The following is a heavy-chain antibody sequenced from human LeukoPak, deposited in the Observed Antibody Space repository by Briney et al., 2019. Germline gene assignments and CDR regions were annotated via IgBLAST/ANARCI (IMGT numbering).Heavy chain of an antibody. D-gene: IGHD3-10*01. CDR2: ISRDGSNK. V-gene: IGHV3-30*03. CDR1: GFTFSSFG. CDR3: AREVGGGDY. J-gene: IGHJ4*02. Sequence: PGGSPTLSCADPGFTFSSFGMHWVRQAPGKGLEWVAVISRDGSNKYYADSVKGRFTISRDNSKNTLFLQMNSLRAEDTAVYYCAREVGGGDYWGQGTLVTVSS.